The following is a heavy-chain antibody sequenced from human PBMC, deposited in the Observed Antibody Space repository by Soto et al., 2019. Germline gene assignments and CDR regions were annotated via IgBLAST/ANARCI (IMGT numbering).Heavy chain of an antibody. Sequence: PGGSLRLSCAASGFTFSSYGMHWVRQAPGKGLEWVAVIWYGGSNKYYADSVKGRFTISRDNSKNTLYLQMNSLRAEDTAVYYCARDFPYVFGELSYGMDVWGQGTTVTVSS. CDR3: ARDFPYVFGELSYGMDV. V-gene: IGHV3-33*01. D-gene: IGHD3-10*02. J-gene: IGHJ6*02. CDR2: IWYGGSNK. CDR1: GFTFSSYG.